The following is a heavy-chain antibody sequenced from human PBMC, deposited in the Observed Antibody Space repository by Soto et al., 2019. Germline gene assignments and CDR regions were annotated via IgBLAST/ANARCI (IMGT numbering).Heavy chain of an antibody. V-gene: IGHV3-33*01. D-gene: IGHD4-17*01. J-gene: IGHJ4*02. Sequence: GGSLRLSCAASGFTFSSYGMHWVRQAPGKGLEWVAVIWYDGSNKYYADSVKGRFTISRDNSKNTLYLQMNSLRAEDTAVYYCARDPHYGDYVFDYRGQGTLVTVSS. CDR2: IWYDGSNK. CDR1: GFTFSSYG. CDR3: ARDPHYGDYVFDY.